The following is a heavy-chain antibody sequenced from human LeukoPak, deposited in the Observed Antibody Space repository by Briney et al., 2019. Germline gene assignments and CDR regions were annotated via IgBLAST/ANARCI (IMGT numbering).Heavy chain of an antibody. V-gene: IGHV4-4*07. CDR3: ARGVGSSSSNWFDP. J-gene: IGHJ5*02. D-gene: IGHD6-13*01. CDR1: GGSISSQY. CDR2: IDTSGKT. Sequence: RPSETLSLTCTVSGGSISSQYWSWIRQSPGKGLEWIGRIDTSGKTNYNPPLKSRVTISIDKSKGQFSLKVNSVTAADTAVYYCARGVGSSSSNWFDPWGQGALVTVSS.